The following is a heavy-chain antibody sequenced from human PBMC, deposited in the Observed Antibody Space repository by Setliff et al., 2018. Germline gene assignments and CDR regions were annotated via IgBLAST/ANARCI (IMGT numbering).Heavy chain of an antibody. CDR3: ARGGPTLTISRVLVVSSFDP. CDR1: GDSISSGYYY. V-gene: IGHV4-61*09. Sequence: SETLPLTCTVSGDSISSGYYYWTWIRQSAGKGLEWIGHFYTSGNTSYNPSLKSRVTISVDTSKNQFSLKLSSGTAADTATYYCARGGPTLTISRVLVVSSFDPWGQGSQVTVSS. D-gene: IGHD3-3*01. J-gene: IGHJ5*02. CDR2: FYTSGNT.